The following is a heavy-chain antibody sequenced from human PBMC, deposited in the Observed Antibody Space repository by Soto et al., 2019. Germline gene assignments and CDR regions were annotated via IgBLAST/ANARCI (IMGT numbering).Heavy chain of an antibody. Sequence: QVQLVQSGAEVKKPGASVKVSCKASGSTFTSYGISWVRQAPGQGLEWMGWISAYNGNTNYAQKLQGRVTMTTDTSASTAYMELRSLRSDDTAVYYCARDDVATITWDSVVVVAATGSSGCRDYWGQGTLVTVSS. CDR2: ISAYNGNT. CDR3: ARDDVATITWDSVVVVAATGSSGCRDY. D-gene: IGHD2-15*01. V-gene: IGHV1-18*01. J-gene: IGHJ4*02. CDR1: GSTFTSYG.